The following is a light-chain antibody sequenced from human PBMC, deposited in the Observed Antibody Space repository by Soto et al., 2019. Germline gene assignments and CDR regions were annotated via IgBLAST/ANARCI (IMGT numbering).Light chain of an antibody. CDR3: QQSYSTPWT. V-gene: IGKV1-39*01. CDR1: QRMSTY. J-gene: IGKJ2*02. Sequence: DIQMTQSPSSLSAFVGDRVTITCRASQRMSTYLNWYQQKLGKAPKLLIYAASSLQSGVPSRFSGRGSGTDFTLTISSLQPEDFATYYCQQSYSTPWTFGQGTTLEIK. CDR2: AAS.